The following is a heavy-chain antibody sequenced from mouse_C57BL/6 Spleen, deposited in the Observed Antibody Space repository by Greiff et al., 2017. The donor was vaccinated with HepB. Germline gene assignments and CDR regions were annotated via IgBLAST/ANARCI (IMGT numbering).Heavy chain of an antibody. CDR3: TRLGLGY. J-gene: IGHJ2*01. D-gene: IGHD4-1*01. CDR2: IDPETGGT. V-gene: IGHV1-15*01. Sequence: VKLQESGAELVRPGASVTLSCKASGYTFTDYEMHWVKQTPVHGLEWIGAIDPETGGTAYNQKFKGKAILTADKSSSTAYMELRSLTSEDSAVYYCTRLGLGYWGQGTTLTVSS. CDR1: GYTFTDYE.